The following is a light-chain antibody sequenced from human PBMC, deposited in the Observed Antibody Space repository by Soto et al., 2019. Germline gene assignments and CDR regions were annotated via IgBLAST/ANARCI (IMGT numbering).Light chain of an antibody. CDR2: AAS. V-gene: IGKV1-39*01. J-gene: IGKJ2*01. Sequence: IQMTQSPSSLSASVGDRVTITCRASQGITNYLNWYQQKPGKAPNLLIFAASSLQSGVPSRFSGSGSGTDCTLTITTLQPEDFATYYCQQTYSVHRTFGQGTNLEIK. CDR3: QQTYSVHRT. CDR1: QGITNY.